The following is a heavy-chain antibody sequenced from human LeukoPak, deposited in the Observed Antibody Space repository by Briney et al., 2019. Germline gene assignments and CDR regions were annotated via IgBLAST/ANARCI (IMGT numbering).Heavy chain of an antibody. CDR1: GFTFSSYW. CDR3: ARTTHDTALDY. D-gene: IGHD5-18*01. Sequence: GGSLRLSCAASGFTFSSYWMNWVRQAPGKGLGWVSYISSSSSTIYYADSVKGRFTVSRDNAKNSLYLQMNSLRAEDTAVYYCARTTHDTALDYWGQGTLVTVSS. J-gene: IGHJ4*02. V-gene: IGHV3-48*04. CDR2: ISSSSSTI.